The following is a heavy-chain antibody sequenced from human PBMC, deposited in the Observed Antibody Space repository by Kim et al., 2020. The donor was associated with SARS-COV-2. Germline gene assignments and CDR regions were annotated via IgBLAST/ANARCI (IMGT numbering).Heavy chain of an antibody. CDR1: GYSISSGYY. CDR3: APMAPGAVAGDFDY. D-gene: IGHD6-19*01. Sequence: SETLSLTCTVSGYSISSGYYWGWIRQPPGKGLEWIGSIYHSGSTYYNPSLKSRVTISVDTSKNQFSLKLSSVTAADTAVYYCAPMAPGAVAGDFDYWGQG. J-gene: IGHJ4*01. CDR2: IYHSGST. V-gene: IGHV4-38-2*02.